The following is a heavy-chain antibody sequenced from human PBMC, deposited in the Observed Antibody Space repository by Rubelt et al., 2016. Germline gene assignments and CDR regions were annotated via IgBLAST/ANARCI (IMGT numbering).Heavy chain of an antibody. CDR3: ARQRQLITARRWFDP. Sequence: QVHLQQWGAGLLKPSETLSLSCAVYGGSFSGHSWSWIRQPPGKGLEWIGEINPRGITNHNPTTKRRVAISEDTPKNQFSLKLNSVTAADTAVYYCARQRQLITARRWFDPWGQGTLVTVSS. J-gene: IGHJ5*02. V-gene: IGHV4-34*01. CDR1: GGSFSGHS. CDR2: INPRGIT. D-gene: IGHD6-6*01.